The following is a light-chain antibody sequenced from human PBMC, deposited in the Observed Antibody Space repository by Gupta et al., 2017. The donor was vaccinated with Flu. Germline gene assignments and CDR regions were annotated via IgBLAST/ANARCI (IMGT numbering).Light chain of an antibody. Sequence: DIQMIQSPSSLSASVGDRVTITCRASQSISSYLNWYQQKPGKAPKLLIYAASSLQSGVPSRFSGSGSVTDFTLTISSLQPEDFATYYCQQSYSTPRTFGQGTKVEIK. V-gene: IGKV1-39*01. CDR3: QQSYSTPRT. J-gene: IGKJ1*01. CDR2: AAS. CDR1: QSISSY.